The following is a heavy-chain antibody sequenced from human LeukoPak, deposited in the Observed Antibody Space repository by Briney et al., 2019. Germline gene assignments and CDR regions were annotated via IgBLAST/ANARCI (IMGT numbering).Heavy chain of an antibody. Sequence: SQTLSLTCAISGDSVSSNSASWNWIRQSPSRGLEWLGRTYYRSKWYSDYAVSVKGRITFNPDTSKNQFSLQLNSVTPEDTAVYYCARDGGYSGIFDPWGQGTGVTVSS. D-gene: IGHD5-12*01. CDR2: TYYRSKWYS. J-gene: IGHJ5*02. CDR1: GDSVSSNSAS. V-gene: IGHV6-1*01. CDR3: ARDGGYSGIFDP.